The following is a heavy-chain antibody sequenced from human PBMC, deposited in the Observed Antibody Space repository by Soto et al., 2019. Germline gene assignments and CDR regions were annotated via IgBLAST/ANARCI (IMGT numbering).Heavy chain of an antibody. CDR2: ISNSGST. V-gene: IGHV4-30-4*01. Sequence: SETLSLTCTVSGGSVTSDEDYWTWIRQSPGKGLEWIGYISNSGSTGYNPSLKTRLSMSVDRSKNQFTLRLTSVTAADTAVYFCATESGSTYGYFDHWGQGTQVTAPQ. CDR3: ATESGSTYGYFDH. D-gene: IGHD5-18*01. J-gene: IGHJ4*02. CDR1: GGSVTSDEDY.